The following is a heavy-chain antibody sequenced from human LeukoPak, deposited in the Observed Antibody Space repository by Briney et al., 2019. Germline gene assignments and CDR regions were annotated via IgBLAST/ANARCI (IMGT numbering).Heavy chain of an antibody. V-gene: IGHV1-2*02. CDR1: GYSFTDYY. CDR2: INPNTGGT. Sequence: RASVTVSFKAFGYSFTDYYVHWVGQAPGQGPEWMGWINPNTGGTKYAQKFQGRVTITRDTSISTAYMEVKRLGSDDTAVYYCARDLEFYNVLTGYYIPSFDYWGQGTQVTVSS. CDR3: ARDLEFYNVLTGYYIPSFDY. J-gene: IGHJ4*02. D-gene: IGHD3-9*01.